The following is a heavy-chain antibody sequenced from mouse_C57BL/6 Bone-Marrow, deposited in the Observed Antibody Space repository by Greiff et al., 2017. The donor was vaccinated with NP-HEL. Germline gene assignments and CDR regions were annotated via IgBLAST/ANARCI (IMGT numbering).Heavy chain of an antibody. CDR3: ARFITTVVARDY. CDR2: IDPEDGET. D-gene: IGHD1-1*01. V-gene: IGHV14-2*01. CDR1: GFNIKDYY. Sequence: EVQLQQSGAELVKPGASVKLSCTASGFNIKDYYMHWVKQRTEQGLEWIGRIDPEDGETKYVPKFQGKATITADTSSNTAYLQLSSLTSEDTAVYYCARFITTVVARDYWGQGTTLTVSS. J-gene: IGHJ2*01.